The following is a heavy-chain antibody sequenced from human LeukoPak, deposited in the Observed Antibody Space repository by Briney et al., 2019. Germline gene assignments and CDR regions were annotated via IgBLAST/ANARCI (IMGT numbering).Heavy chain of an antibody. J-gene: IGHJ4*02. V-gene: IGHV3-23*01. CDR1: GFTFSTYA. CDR2: ISGSGGST. D-gene: IGHD5-24*01. CDR3: VKSGYNRFDY. Sequence: GGSLRLSCAASGFTFSTYAMTWVRQAPGKGLEWVSSISGSGGSTYYADSVKGRFTISRDTSKNTLYLQMNSLRAEDTAVYFCVKSGYNRFDYWGQGTLVTVSS.